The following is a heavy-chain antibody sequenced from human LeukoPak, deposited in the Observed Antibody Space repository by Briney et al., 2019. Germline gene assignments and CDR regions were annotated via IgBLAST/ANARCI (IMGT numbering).Heavy chain of an antibody. Sequence: SGGSLRLSCAASGFTFSNYWMTWVRQAPGKGLWWVANMNLDGSEKYYVDSVKGRFTISRDNAKNSLYLQMNSLTAEDTAVYYCARDDGFSCYSYWGQGTLVTVSS. D-gene: IGHD3/OR15-3a*01. J-gene: IGHJ4*02. V-gene: IGHV3-7*01. CDR2: MNLDGSEK. CDR3: ARDDGFSCYSY. CDR1: GFTFSNYW.